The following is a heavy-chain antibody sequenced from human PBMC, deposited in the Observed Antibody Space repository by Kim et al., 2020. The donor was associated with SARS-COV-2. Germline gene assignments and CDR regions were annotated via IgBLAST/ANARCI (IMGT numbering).Heavy chain of an antibody. J-gene: IGHJ4*02. CDR2: NT. CDR3: VGENTEAFGDF. Sequence: NTYYADSVKGRFTISRDNAKNSLYLQMNSLTVEDTGVYYCVGENTEAFGDFWGQGTLITVSS. D-gene: IGHD3-16*01. V-gene: IGHV3-48*01.